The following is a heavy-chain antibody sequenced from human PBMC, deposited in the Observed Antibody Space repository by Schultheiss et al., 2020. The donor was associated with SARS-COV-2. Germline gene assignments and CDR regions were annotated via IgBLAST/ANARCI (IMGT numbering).Heavy chain of an antibody. CDR1: GGSISSGGYY. V-gene: IGHV4-31*03. J-gene: IGHJ6*02. Sequence: SETLSLTCTVSGGSISSGGYYWSWIRQHPGKGLEWIGYIYYSGSTYYNPSLKSRVSISIDTSKNQFSLKLSSVTAADTAVYYCARSAAPAGMDVWGQGTTVTVSS. CDR3: ARSAAPAGMDV. D-gene: IGHD6-13*01. CDR2: IYYSGST.